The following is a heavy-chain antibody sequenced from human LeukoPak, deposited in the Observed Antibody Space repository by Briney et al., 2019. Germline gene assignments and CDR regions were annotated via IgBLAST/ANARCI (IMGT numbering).Heavy chain of an antibody. CDR2: IYSGGST. D-gene: IGHD1-26*01. J-gene: IGHJ3*01. CDR3: ARSSPHSGSLV. Sequence: GGSLRLSCAASGFTVSNNYMSWVRQAPGKGLEWVSVIYSGGSTYYADSVKGRFTISRDNSKNTLYLQMNSLRVEDTAVYYCARSSPHSGSLVWGQGTMVTVSS. CDR1: GFTVSNNY. V-gene: IGHV3-53*01.